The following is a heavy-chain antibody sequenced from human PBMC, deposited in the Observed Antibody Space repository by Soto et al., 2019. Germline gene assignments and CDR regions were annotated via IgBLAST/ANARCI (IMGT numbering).Heavy chain of an antibody. CDR1: GFTFSSYA. J-gene: IGHJ3*02. CDR2: ISGSGGST. Sequence: PGGSLRLSCAASGFTFSSYAMSWVRQAPGKGLEWVSAISGSGGSTYYADSVKGRFTISRDNSKNTLYLQMNSLRAEDTAVYYCAKGGCSSTSCYEGDAFDIWGQGTMVTVSS. D-gene: IGHD2-2*01. CDR3: AKGGCSSTSCYEGDAFDI. V-gene: IGHV3-23*01.